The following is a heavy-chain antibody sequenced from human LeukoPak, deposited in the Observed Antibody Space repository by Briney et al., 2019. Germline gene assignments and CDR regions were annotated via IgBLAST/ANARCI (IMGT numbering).Heavy chain of an antibody. CDR1: GFTFSDYY. J-gene: IGHJ6*03. Sequence: GGSLRLSCAGSGFTFSDYYMTWIRQAPGKGLEWVSYISSSGGSIYYVDSAKARFTVSRDNAKNSLSLQMNSLRAEDTAVYYCARTNPRFFYYMDVWGKGTTVTVSS. CDR2: ISSSGGSI. CDR3: ARTNPRFFYYMDV. V-gene: IGHV3-11*01.